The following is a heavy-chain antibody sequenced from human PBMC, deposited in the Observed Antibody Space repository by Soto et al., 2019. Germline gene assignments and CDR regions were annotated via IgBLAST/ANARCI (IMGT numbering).Heavy chain of an antibody. Sequence: GGSLRLSCAASGFTFRIFTMNWVRQAPGKGLEWVSTISSNSAYIYYTDALRGRFTISRDNAKNSLHLQMNSLRAEDTAVYYCTRDASRGSSARGWFDPWGPGTLVTVSS. D-gene: IGHD6-13*01. J-gene: IGHJ5*02. V-gene: IGHV3-21*01. CDR1: GFTFRIFT. CDR3: TRDASRGSSARGWFDP. CDR2: ISSNSAYI.